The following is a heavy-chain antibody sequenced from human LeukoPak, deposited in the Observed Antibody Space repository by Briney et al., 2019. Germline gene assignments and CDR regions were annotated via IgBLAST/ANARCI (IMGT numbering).Heavy chain of an antibody. CDR3: AKGPSRYCSSTSCYRYFDY. J-gene: IGHJ4*02. Sequence: SGGPRRLSCAASGFTFSSYAMSWVRQAPGKGLEWVSAISGSGGSTYYADSVKGRFTISRDNSKNTLYLQMNSLRAEDTAVYYCAKGPSRYCSSTSCYRYFDYWGQGTLVTVSS. D-gene: IGHD2-2*02. CDR2: ISGSGGST. CDR1: GFTFSSYA. V-gene: IGHV3-23*01.